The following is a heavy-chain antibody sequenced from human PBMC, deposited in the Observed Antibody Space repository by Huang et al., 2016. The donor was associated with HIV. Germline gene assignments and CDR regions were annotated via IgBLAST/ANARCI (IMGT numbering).Heavy chain of an antibody. V-gene: IGHV4-34*01. CDR2: IEHSGST. D-gene: IGHD6-6*01. CDR1: GGSFTGYY. CDR3: ASGHHSARTLDF. J-gene: IGHJ4*02. Sequence: QVQLQQWGAGLLKPSENLSLTCAVYGGSFTGYYWSWFRQPPGQGLEWIGEIEHSGSTSEHPSLKSRVTMSVDTSKNQFSLKLISVTAADTAMYYCASGHHSARTLDFWGQGTLVTVSS.